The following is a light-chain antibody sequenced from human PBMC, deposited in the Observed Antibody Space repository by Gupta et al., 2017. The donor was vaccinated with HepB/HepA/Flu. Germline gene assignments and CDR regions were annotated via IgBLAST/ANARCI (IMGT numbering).Light chain of an antibody. CDR1: SSNIGSNT. Sequence: QSVLPQPPSASGPPGQRVTISCSGSSSNIGSNTVNWYQQLPGTAPKLRIYSNNQRPSGVPDRFSGSKSGTSASLAISGLQSEDEADYYCAAWDDSLNGGVFGGGTKLTVL. V-gene: IGLV1-44*01. CDR2: SNN. CDR3: AAWDDSLNGGV. J-gene: IGLJ3*02.